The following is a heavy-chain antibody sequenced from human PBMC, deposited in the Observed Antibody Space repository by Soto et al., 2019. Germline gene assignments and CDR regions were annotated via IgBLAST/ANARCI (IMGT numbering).Heavy chain of an antibody. V-gene: IGHV3-7*01. Sequence: EVQLVESGGGLVQPGGSLRLSCAASGFTFSSYWMSWVRQAPGKGLEWVANIKQDGSEKYYVDSVKGRFTISRDNAKNSLYLQMNSLRAEDTAVYYCARAMYSSGWSSGYFDYWGQGTLVTVSS. CDR1: GFTFSSYW. D-gene: IGHD6-19*01. J-gene: IGHJ4*02. CDR2: IKQDGSEK. CDR3: ARAMYSSGWSSGYFDY.